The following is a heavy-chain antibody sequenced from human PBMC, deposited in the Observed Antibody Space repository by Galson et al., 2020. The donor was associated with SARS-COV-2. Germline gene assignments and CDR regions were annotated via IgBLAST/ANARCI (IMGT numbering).Heavy chain of an antibody. CDR3: ASCGGSYYDYFDY. V-gene: IGHV3-30*04. D-gene: IGHD1-26*01. Sequence: GGSLRLSCAASGFTFSSYAMHWVRQAPGKGLEWVAVISYDGSNKYYADSVKGRFTISRDNSKNTLYLQMNSLRAEDTAVYYCASCGGSYYDYFDYWGQGTLVTVSS. CDR2: ISYDGSNK. J-gene: IGHJ4*02. CDR1: GFTFSSYA.